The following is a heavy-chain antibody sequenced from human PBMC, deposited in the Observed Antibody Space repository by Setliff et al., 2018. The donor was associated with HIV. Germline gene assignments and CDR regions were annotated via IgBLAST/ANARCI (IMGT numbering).Heavy chain of an antibody. CDR2: INHSGST. V-gene: IGHV4-34*01. J-gene: IGHJ6*03. Sequence: ETLSLTCAVYGGSFSGYYWSWIRQPPRKGLEWIGEINHSGSTNYNPSLKSRVTISVDTSKNQFSLKLSSVTAADTAVYYCAREAYSSSSIYYYYYMDVWGKGTTVTVSS. D-gene: IGHD6-6*01. CDR3: AREAYSSSSIYYYYYMDV. CDR1: GGSFSGYY.